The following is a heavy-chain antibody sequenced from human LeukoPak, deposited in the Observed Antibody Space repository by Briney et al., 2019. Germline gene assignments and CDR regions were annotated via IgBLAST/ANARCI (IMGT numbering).Heavy chain of an antibody. CDR2: IYHSGST. Sequence: PSETLSLTCAVSGGSISSSNWWSWVRQPPGKGLEWIGEIYHSGSTNYNPSLKSRVTISIDKSKNQFSLKLSSVTAADTAVYYRARYRGANGYYFDYWGQGTLVTVSS. CDR1: GGSISSSNW. V-gene: IGHV4-4*02. CDR3: ARYRGANGYYFDY. J-gene: IGHJ4*02. D-gene: IGHD3-10*01.